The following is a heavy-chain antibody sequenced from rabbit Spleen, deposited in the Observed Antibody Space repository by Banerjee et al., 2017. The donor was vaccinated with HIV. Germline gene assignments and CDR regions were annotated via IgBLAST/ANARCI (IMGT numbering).Heavy chain of an antibody. D-gene: IGHD8-1*01. V-gene: IGHV1S40*01. CDR3: ARDAGGGSALDRLDL. CDR2: IAGSSSGFT. J-gene: IGHJ6*01. Sequence: QSLQESGGDLVKPGASLTLTCTASGFSFSSSDYMCWVRQAPGKGLEWISCIAGSSSGFTYSATWAKGRFTISSDNAQNTVDLQMNSLTAADTATYFCARDAGGGSALDRLDLWGQGTLVTVS. CDR1: GFSFSSSDY.